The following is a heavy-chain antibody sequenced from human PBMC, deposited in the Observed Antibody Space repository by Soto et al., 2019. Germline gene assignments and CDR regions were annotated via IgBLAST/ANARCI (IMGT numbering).Heavy chain of an antibody. CDR1: GGSISDDY. CDR2: IYYTGTT. J-gene: IGHJ4*02. V-gene: IGHV4-59*08. D-gene: IGHD3-22*01. Sequence: PSETLSLTCTVSGGSISDDYWSWIRQPPGKGLEWIGYIYYTGTTNYNPSLKSRVTISLDTSKNQFSLKLSSVTAADTAFYYCARLGGYYQAFYSWSQGTLVTVSS. CDR3: ARLGGYYQAFYS.